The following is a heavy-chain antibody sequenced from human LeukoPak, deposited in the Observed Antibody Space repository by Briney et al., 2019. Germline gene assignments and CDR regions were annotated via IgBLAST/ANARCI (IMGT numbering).Heavy chain of an antibody. CDR1: GFTFSIYA. CDR2: GSSGGNIK. CDR3: AKHKENYGDSCLDDY. Sequence: PGGSLRLSCAASGFTFSIYAIHWVRQAPGKGLEWVAVGSSGGNIKYYADSVRGRFTISRDNSRNTMYLQMDSLRGEDTAVYYCAKHKENYGDSCLDDYWGQGTLVTVSS. V-gene: IGHV3-30*18. J-gene: IGHJ4*02. D-gene: IGHD4-17*01.